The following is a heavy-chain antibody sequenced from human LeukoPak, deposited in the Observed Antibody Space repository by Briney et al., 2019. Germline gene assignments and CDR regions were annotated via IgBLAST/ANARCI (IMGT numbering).Heavy chain of an antibody. J-gene: IGHJ4*02. CDR1: GFRFSDFA. Sequence: GGSLRLSCSTSGFRFSDFALHWVRQSPGKGLEWVAVVSRDGREKYYADSVKGRFTISRDNSKNTLYLQMNSLRAEDTAVYYCARGPLVAGTTRMYWGQGTLVTVFS. CDR3: ARGPLVAGTTRMY. V-gene: IGHV3-30*04. D-gene: IGHD1-7*01. CDR2: VSRDGREK.